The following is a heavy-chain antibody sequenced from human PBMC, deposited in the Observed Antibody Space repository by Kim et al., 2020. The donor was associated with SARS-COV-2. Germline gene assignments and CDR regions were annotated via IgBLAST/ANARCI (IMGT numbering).Heavy chain of an antibody. D-gene: IGHD6-13*01. CDR3: ASPSSSWYGGGAFDI. J-gene: IGHJ3*02. Sequence: SETLSLTCTVSGGSISSSSYYWGWIRQPPGKGLEWIGSIYYSGSTYYNPSLKSRVTISVDTSKNQFSLKLSSVTAADTAVDYCASPSSSWYGGGAFDIWG. V-gene: IGHV4-39*01. CDR2: IYYSGST. CDR1: GGSISSSSYY.